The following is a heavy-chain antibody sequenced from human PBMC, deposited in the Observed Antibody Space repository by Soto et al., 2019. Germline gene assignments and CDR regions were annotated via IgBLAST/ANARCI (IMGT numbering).Heavy chain of an antibody. CDR3: ANDSRRFLECCSGD. Sequence: ASVKVSCKVSGYTLTELSMHWVRQAPGKGLEWMGGFDPEDGETIYAQKFQGRVTMTEDTSTDTAYMELSSLRSEDTAVYYCANDSRRFLECCSGDWGQGTLVSVSS. J-gene: IGHJ4*02. V-gene: IGHV1-24*01. CDR2: FDPEDGET. CDR1: GYTLTELS. D-gene: IGHD3-3*01.